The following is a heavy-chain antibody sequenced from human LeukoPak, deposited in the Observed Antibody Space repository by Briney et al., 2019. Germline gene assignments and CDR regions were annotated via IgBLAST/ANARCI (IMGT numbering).Heavy chain of an antibody. CDR2: IRYDGSNK. CDR1: GFTFSSYG. D-gene: IGHD6-13*01. J-gene: IGHJ5*02. V-gene: IGHV3-30*02. CDR3: AKDGLDYSSSRHWFDP. Sequence: AGGSLRLSCAASGFTFSSYGMHWVRQAPGKGLEWVAFIRYDGSNKYYADSVKGRFTISRDNSKNTLYLQMNSLRAEDTAVYYCAKDGLDYSSSRHWFDPWGQGTLVTVSS.